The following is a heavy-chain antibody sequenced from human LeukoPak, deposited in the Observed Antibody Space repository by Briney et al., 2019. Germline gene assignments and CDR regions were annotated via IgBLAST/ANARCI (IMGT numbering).Heavy chain of an antibody. CDR2: INSDGSST. CDR3: ARAPFGSSWYTYYYYYYMDV. CDR1: GFTFSSYW. D-gene: IGHD6-13*01. Sequence: AGGSLRLSCAASGFTFSSYWMSWVRQAPGKGLVWVSRINSDGSSTSYADSVKGRFTISRDNAKNTLYLQMNSLRAEDTAVYYCARAPFGSSWYTYYYYYYMDVWGRGTTVTISS. J-gene: IGHJ6*03. V-gene: IGHV3-74*01.